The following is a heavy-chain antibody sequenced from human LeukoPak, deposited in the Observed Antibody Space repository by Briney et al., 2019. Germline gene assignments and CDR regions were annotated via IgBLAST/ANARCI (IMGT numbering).Heavy chain of an antibody. J-gene: IGHJ6*03. CDR1: GGSISSYY. CDR2: IYYSGST. D-gene: IGHD6-6*01. CDR3: AKVWTADSSSSYYYYYYMDV. Sequence: SETLSLTCTVSGGSISSYYWSWLRQPPGKGLEWIGYIYYSGSTNYNPSLKSRVTISVDTSKNQFSLTLSSVTAADTAVYYCAKVWTADSSSSYYYYYYMDVWGKGTTVTVSS. V-gene: IGHV4-59*01.